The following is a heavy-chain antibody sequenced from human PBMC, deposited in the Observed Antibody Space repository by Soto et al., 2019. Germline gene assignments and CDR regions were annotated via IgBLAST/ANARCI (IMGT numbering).Heavy chain of an antibody. Sequence: QLQLQESGPGLVKPSETLSLTCTVSGGSISSSSYYCGWIRKPPVKVLEWFGSIDYSGNTYYNPSLKGRVTISVDTSKLQFSLKRSSVTASDTAVYYCAREIWATGTHDDYWGQGTLVTVSS. CDR2: IDYSGNT. CDR1: GGSISSSSYY. D-gene: IGHD3-10*01. J-gene: IGHJ4*02. V-gene: IGHV4-39*02. CDR3: AREIWATGTHDDY.